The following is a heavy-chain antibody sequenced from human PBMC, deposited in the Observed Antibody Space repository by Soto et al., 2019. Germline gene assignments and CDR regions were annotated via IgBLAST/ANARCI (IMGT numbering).Heavy chain of an antibody. D-gene: IGHD5-12*01. CDR1: VGSISIGDYY. V-gene: IGHV4-30-4*01. CDR2: IYYSGST. Sequence: PAETLSLSCTFSVGSISIGDYYWSWIRQPPGKGLEWIGYIYYSGSTYYNPSLKSRVTISVDTSKNQFSLKLSSVTAADTAVYYCARVKDKWLRFYFDYWGQGTMVTVSS. CDR3: ARVKDKWLRFYFDY. J-gene: IGHJ4*02.